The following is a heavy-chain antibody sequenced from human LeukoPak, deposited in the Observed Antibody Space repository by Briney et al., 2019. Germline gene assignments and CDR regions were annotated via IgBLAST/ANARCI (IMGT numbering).Heavy chain of an antibody. V-gene: IGHV4-59*01. CDR1: GGSISSYY. CDR3: ARGLAMVTFDY. J-gene: IGHJ4*02. CDR2: IYYSGST. D-gene: IGHD5-18*01. Sequence: PSETLSLTCTVSGGSISSYYWSWIRQPPGKGLEWIGYIYYSGSTNYNPSLKSRVTISVDTSKNQFSLKLSSVTAADTAVYYCARGLAMVTFDYWGQGTLVTVSS.